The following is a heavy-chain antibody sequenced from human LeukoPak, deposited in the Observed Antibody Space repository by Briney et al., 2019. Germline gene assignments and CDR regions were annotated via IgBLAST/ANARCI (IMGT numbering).Heavy chain of an antibody. Sequence: SQTLSLTCVISGDSVSSNSAAWNWIRQSPSRGLEWLGRTYYRSKWYNDYAVSVKSRITINPDTSKNQFSLQLSSVTAADTAVYYCAKPPWYYDSSGYYNCWGQGTLVTVSS. CDR2: TYYRSKWYN. CDR3: AKPPWYYDSSGYYNC. D-gene: IGHD3-22*01. V-gene: IGHV6-1*01. CDR1: GDSVSSNSAA. J-gene: IGHJ4*02.